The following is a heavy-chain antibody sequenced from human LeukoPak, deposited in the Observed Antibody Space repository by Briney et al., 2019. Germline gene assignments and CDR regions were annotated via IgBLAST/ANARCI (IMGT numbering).Heavy chain of an antibody. J-gene: IGHJ6*03. D-gene: IGHD2-2*01. CDR2: ISYDGSNE. V-gene: IGHV3-30*04. CDR1: GFTVSRST. CDR3: ARDGLNCISSSCYARGRMDV. Sequence: GRSLSLSCAASGFTVSRSTMHWVRQAPGKGLEWVAVISYDGSNEYYADSVKGRFTISRDNSKNTLYLQMNSLGAEDTAVYNCARDGLNCISSSCYARGRMDVWGKGTTVTVSS.